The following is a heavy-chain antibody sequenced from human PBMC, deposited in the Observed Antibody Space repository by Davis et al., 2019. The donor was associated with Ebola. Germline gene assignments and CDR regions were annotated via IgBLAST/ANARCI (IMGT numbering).Heavy chain of an antibody. CDR1: GYTFTNYG. CDR2: INTKTGNP. CDR3: ARGQELWLSAGAS. Sequence: ASVKVSCKSSGYTFTNYGMNWVRQAPGQGLEWMGWINTKTGNPTYAQGFTGRFVFSLDTSVSTAYLQISSLKAEDTAVYYCARGQELWLSAGASWGQGTLVTVSS. V-gene: IGHV7-4-1*02. D-gene: IGHD5-18*01. J-gene: IGHJ4*02.